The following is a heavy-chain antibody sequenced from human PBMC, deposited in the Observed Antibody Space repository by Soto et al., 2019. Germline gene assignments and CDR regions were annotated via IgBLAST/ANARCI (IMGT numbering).Heavy chain of an antibody. CDR3: ARQSHDDGDYAFDY. Sequence: SETLSLTCTVSGGSTHNYYWSWVRQPPGKGLEWIGYIYYSGSTNYNPSLKSRVTISVDTSKNQFSLKLSSVTAADTAVYYCARQSHDDGDYAFDYWGQGTLVTVSS. V-gene: IGHV4-59*08. CDR1: GGSTHNYY. D-gene: IGHD4-17*01. J-gene: IGHJ4*02. CDR2: IYYSGST.